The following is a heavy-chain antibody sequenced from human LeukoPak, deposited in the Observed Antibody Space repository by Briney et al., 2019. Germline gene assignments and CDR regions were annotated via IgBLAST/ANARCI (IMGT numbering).Heavy chain of an antibody. CDR2: IYTSGST. J-gene: IGHJ5*02. D-gene: IGHD3-10*01. V-gene: IGHV4-4*07. CDR1: GGSFSSYY. CDR3: AREAEITMVRGVIITNWFDP. Sequence: SETLSLTCAVYGGSFSSYYWSWIRQPAGKGLEWIGRIYTSGSTNYNPSLKSRVTMSVDTSKNQFSLKLSSVTAADTAVYYCAREAEITMVRGVIITNWFDPWGQGTLVTVSS.